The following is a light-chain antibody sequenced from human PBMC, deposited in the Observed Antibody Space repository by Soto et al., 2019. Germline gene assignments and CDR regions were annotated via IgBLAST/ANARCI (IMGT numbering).Light chain of an antibody. V-gene: IGKV1-39*01. J-gene: IGKJ2*01. CDR1: QSTSSY. CDR2: AAS. Sequence: DIPMTQSPSSLSASVGDRVTITCRASQSTSSYLNWYQQKPGKAPKLLIYAASSLQSGVPSRFSGSGSGTDFPLTISSLQPEDFATYYCQQSYSTPYTFGQGTKLEIK. CDR3: QQSYSTPYT.